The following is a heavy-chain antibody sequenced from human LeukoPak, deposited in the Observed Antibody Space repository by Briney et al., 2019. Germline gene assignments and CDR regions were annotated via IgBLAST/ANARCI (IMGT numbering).Heavy chain of an antibody. CDR2: ISGSSGYL. CDR1: DFTVISNY. J-gene: IGHJ4*02. V-gene: IGHV3-21*01. Sequence: PGGSLRLSCGASDFTVISNYMTWVRQAPGKGLEWVSSISGSSGYLYYADSVKGRFTISRDNAKNSLYLHMNSLRAEDTAVYDSSGYSYYFDYWGQGTLVTVSS. D-gene: IGHD3-22*01. CDR3: SGYSYYFDY.